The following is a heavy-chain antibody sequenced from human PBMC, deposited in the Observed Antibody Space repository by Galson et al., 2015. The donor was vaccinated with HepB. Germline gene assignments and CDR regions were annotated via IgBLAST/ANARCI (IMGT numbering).Heavy chain of an antibody. CDR1: GFTFSSYG. CDR3: AKAQWRYPSLFDY. D-gene: IGHD5-12*01. J-gene: IGHJ4*02. CDR2: ISYDGSNK. V-gene: IGHV3-30*18. Sequence: SLRLSCAASGFTFSSYGMHWVRQAPGKGLEWVAVISYDGSNKYYADSVKGRFTISRDNSKNTLYLQMNSLRAEDTAVYYCAKAQWRYPSLFDYWGQGTLVTVSS.